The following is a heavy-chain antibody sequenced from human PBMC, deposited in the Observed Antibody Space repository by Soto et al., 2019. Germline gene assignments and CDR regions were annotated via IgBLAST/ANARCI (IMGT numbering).Heavy chain of an antibody. CDR2: IYYSGST. D-gene: IGHD2-2*01. Sequence: SETQSLTCPVSGGYIRSGDYYWSWIRQPPGKGLEWIGYIYYSGSTYYNPSLKSRVTISVDTSKNQFSLKLSSVTAADTAVYYCASSRVGPYCSSTSCYPIYYYYGMDVWGQGTTVTSP. V-gene: IGHV4-30-4*01. CDR3: ASSRVGPYCSSTSCYPIYYYYGMDV. J-gene: IGHJ6*02. CDR1: GGYIRSGDYY.